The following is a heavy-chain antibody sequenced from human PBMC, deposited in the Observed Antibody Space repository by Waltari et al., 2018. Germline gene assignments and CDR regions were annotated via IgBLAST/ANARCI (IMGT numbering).Heavy chain of an antibody. V-gene: IGHV1-69*01. CDR2: IIPIFGTA. Sequence: QVQLVQSGAEVKKPGSSVKVSCKASGGTFSSYAISWVRQAPGQGLEWMGGIIPIFGTANYAQKFQGRVTITADESTSTAYMELSSLRSEDTAVYYCARDELDYYDSSGYYYVGYGYWGQGTLVTVSS. J-gene: IGHJ4*02. CDR1: GGTFSSYA. D-gene: IGHD3-22*01. CDR3: ARDELDYYDSSGYYYVGYGY.